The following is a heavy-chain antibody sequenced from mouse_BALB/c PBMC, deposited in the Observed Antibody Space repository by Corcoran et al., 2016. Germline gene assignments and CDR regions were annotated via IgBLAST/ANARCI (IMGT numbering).Heavy chain of an antibody. CDR1: GYTFTNYG. Sequence: QIQLVQSGPELKKPGETVKISCKASGYTFTNYGMNWVKQAPGKGLKWMGWINTYTGEPTYADDFKGRFSSSLETSASTAYLQINNLKNEDTATYFCAIPMDYWGQGTAVTVSS. J-gene: IGHJ4*01. V-gene: IGHV9-3-1*01. CDR3: AIPMDY. CDR2: INTYTGEP.